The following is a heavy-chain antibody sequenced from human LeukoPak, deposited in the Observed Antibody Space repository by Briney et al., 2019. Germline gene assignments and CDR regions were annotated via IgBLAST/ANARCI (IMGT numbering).Heavy chain of an antibody. CDR2: VNPNGGAT. D-gene: IGHD4-17*01. V-gene: IGHV1-2*02. J-gene: IGHJ4*02. CDR1: GYTFTGYY. CDR3: ARAAVTTLPYFDY. Sequence: ASVKVSCKASGYTFTGYYMHWVRQAPGQGLEWMGWVNPNGGATNYAQKFQDRVTMTRDTSISTAYMELSRLRSDDTAVYYCARAAVTTLPYFDYWGQGTLVTVSS.